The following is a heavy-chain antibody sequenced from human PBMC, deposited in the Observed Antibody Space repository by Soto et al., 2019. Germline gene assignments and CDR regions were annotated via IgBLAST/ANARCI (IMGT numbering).Heavy chain of an antibody. CDR2: FYYNGNT. CDR1: GDSIRKSSSY. CDR3: VRRHEYGSPARFDD. Sequence: PSETLSLTCSVSGDSIRKSSSYWGWIRQSPGKGPEWIGTFYYNGNTYYNPSLESRGAISVDASKNQFTLRLASLTAADTAIYYCVRRHEYGSPARFDDWGRGTLVTVSS. D-gene: IGHD6-19*01. V-gene: IGHV4-39*01. J-gene: IGHJ4*02.